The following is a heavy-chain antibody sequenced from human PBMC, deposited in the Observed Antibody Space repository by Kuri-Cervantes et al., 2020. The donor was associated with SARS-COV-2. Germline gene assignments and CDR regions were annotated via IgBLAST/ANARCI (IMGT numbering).Heavy chain of an antibody. CDR1: GGSISSSSYY. J-gene: IGHJ6*03. CDR2: ICYSGST. D-gene: IGHD6-13*01. V-gene: IGHV4-39*07. Sequence: SETLSLTCTVSGGSISSSSYYWGWIRQPPGKGLEWIGSICYSGSTYYNPSLKSRVTISVDTSKNQFSLKLSSVTAADTAVYYCARVTRAGAAAFRWDYMDVWGKGTTVTVSS. CDR3: ARVTRAGAAAFRWDYMDV.